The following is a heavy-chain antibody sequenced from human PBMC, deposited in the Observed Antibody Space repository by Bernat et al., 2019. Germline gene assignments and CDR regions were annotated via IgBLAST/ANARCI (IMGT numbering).Heavy chain of an antibody. D-gene: IGHD3-3*01. CDR2: ISWNSGSI. J-gene: IGHJ3*01. CDR1: GFTFDDYA. Sequence: EVQLVESGGGLVQPGRSLRLSCAASGFTFDDYAMHWVRQAPGKGLEWVSGISWNSGSIGYADSVKGRFTISRDNAKNSLYLQMNSLTVEDMAVYYCTKDRRAILETWGQGTMVTVSS. V-gene: IGHV3-9*03. CDR3: TKDRRAILET.